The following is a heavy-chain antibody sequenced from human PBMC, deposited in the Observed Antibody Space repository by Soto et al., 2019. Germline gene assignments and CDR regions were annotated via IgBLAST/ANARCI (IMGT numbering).Heavy chain of an antibody. CDR3: AREQVILGTYGMDV. Sequence: QVQLVQSGAEVKKPGSSVKVSCKASGGTFSSYTISWVRQAPGQGLEWMGRIIPILGIADYAQNFQGRVTITADKSTSTAYMELSSLRSEDTAVYYCAREQVILGTYGMDVWGQETTVTVSS. CDR1: GGTFSSYT. D-gene: IGHD2-15*01. V-gene: IGHV1-69*08. J-gene: IGHJ6*02. CDR2: IIPILGIA.